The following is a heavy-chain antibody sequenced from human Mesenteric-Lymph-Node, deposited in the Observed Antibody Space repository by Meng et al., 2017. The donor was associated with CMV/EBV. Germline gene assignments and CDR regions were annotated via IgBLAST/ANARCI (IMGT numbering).Heavy chain of an antibody. V-gene: IGHV4-59*13. CDR1: YS. CDR3: ARDRIGYYDVLTGDSDLYGLDV. CDR2: IYYSGNT. Sequence: YSWSWIRQPPGKGLEWIGYIYYSGNTNYNPSLKSRVNVSLDRSKNQFSLMLSSVTAADTAVYYCARDRIGYYDVLTGDSDLYGLDVWGQGTTVTVSS. J-gene: IGHJ6*02. D-gene: IGHD3-9*01.